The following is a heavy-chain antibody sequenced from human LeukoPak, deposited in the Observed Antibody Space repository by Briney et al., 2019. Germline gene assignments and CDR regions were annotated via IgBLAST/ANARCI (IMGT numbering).Heavy chain of an antibody. CDR1: EVTFSSYA. CDR2: ISGSGDSI. D-gene: IGHD6-13*01. Sequence: GGSLRLSCAASEVTFSSYAMSWVRQAPGKGLEWVSAISGSGDSIYYADSVEGRFTISRDNAKNTLYLQMSSLRAEDSAVYYCARAPGYSSSLRAFDIWGQGTMVTVSS. CDR3: ARAPGYSSSLRAFDI. V-gene: IGHV3-23*01. J-gene: IGHJ3*02.